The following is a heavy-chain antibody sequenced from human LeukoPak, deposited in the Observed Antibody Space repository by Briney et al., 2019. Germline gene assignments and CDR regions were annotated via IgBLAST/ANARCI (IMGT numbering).Heavy chain of an antibody. Sequence: AASVKVSCKASGGTFSSYAISWVRQAPGHGLEWMGGIIPIFGKANYAQKFQGRVTITADECTSTAYMELSSLRSEDTAVYYCASWLAATYFDYWGQGTLVTVSS. CDR3: ASWLAATYFDY. J-gene: IGHJ4*02. CDR1: GGTFSSYA. CDR2: IIPIFGKA. D-gene: IGHD2-15*01. V-gene: IGHV1-69*13.